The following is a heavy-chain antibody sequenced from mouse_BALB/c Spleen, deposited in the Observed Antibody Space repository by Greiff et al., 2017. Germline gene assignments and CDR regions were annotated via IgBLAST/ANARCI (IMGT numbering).Heavy chain of an antibody. V-gene: IGHV2-9*02. D-gene: IGHD2-4*01. CDR2: IWAGGST. CDR3: ATLYYDDGYAMDY. CDR1: GFSLTSYG. Sequence: QVQLQQSGPGLVAPSQSLSITCTVSGFSLTSYGVHWVRQPPGKGLEWLGVIWAGGSTNYNSALMSRLSISKDNSKSQVFLKMNSLQTDDTAMYYCATLYYDDGYAMDYWGQGTSVTVSS. J-gene: IGHJ4*01.